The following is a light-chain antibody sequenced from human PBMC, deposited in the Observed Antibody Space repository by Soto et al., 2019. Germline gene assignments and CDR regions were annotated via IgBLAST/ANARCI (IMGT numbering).Light chain of an antibody. CDR3: SSYTTSNTQV. CDR2: EVS. J-gene: IGLJ3*02. V-gene: IGLV2-14*01. Sequence: QSVLTQPASVSGSPVQSITISCTGTSNDVGGYNYVSWYQQHPGKAPKLMIYEVSNWPSGVSNRFSGSKSGNTASLTISGLQAEDEADYYCSSYTTSNTQVFGGGTKLTVL. CDR1: SNDVGGYNY.